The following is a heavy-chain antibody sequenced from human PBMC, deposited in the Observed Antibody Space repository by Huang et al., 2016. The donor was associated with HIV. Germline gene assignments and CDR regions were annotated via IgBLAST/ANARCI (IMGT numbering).Heavy chain of an antibody. CDR1: GFNFSSYG. CDR3: AKDLGDYVWGSYRPPFGY. CDR2: LRDDGSNK. Sequence: QVQLVESGGGVVQPGGSLRLSCAASGFNFSSYGMHWVRQAPGKVLEGVAFLRDDGSNKYYADSVKGRFTISRDNSKNTLYLQMNSLRAEDTAVYYCAKDLGDYVWGSYRPPFGYWGQGTLVTVSS. V-gene: IGHV3-30*02. D-gene: IGHD3-16*02. J-gene: IGHJ4*02.